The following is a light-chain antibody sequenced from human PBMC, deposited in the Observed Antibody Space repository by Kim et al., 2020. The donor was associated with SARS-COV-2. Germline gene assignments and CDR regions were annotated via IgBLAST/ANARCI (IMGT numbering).Light chain of an antibody. CDR1: SSDVGGYNY. CDR3: SSYTSSSTYV. Sequence: QSVLTQPASVSGSPGQSITISCTGTSSDVGGYNYVSWYQQHPGKAPKLMIYDVSKRPSGVSNRFSGSKSGNTASLTISGLQAEDEADYYCSSYTSSSTYVFGTGTKVTAL. CDR2: DVS. J-gene: IGLJ1*01. V-gene: IGLV2-14*01.